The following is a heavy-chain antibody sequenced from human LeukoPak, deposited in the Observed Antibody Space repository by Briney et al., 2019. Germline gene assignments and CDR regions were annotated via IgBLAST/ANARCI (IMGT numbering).Heavy chain of an antibody. J-gene: IGHJ5*02. Sequence: VASVKVSCKASGYTFTGYYMHWVRQAPGQGLEWMGWINPNSGGTNYAQKFQGRVTMTRDTSINTAYMELSRLRSDDTAVYYCARVKCSSTSCYDHDNWFDPWGQGTLVTVSS. CDR1: GYTFTGYY. D-gene: IGHD2-2*01. CDR3: ARVKCSSTSCYDHDNWFDP. V-gene: IGHV1-2*02. CDR2: INPNSGGT.